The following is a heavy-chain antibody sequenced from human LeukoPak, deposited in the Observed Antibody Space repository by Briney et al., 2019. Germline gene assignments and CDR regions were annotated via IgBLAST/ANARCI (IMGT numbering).Heavy chain of an antibody. D-gene: IGHD6-19*01. V-gene: IGHV1-8*01. Sequence: ASVKVSCKASGYTFTSYDINWVRQATGQGLEWMGWMNPNSGNTGYAQKFQGRVTMTRNTSISTAYMELSRLRSDDTAVYYCARGFSSGWYYGEYYFDYWGQGTLVTVSS. CDR1: GYTFTSYD. CDR3: ARGFSSGWYYGEYYFDY. J-gene: IGHJ4*02. CDR2: MNPNSGNT.